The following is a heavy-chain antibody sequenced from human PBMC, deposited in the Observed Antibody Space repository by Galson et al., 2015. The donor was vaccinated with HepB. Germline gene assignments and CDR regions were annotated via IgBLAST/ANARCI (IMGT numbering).Heavy chain of an antibody. D-gene: IGHD6-19*01. V-gene: IGHV2-5*02. J-gene: IGHJ5*01. CDR1: GFSLSCNHVG. CDR3: AHGSGWLLDS. CDR2: IYWDDDE. Sequence: ALVKPTQTLTLTCTFSGFSLSCNHVGVGWIRQSPGKALEWLAFIYWDDDERYSPSLRTRLTITKDTSKNRVVLTLTNVDPVDTATYYCAHGSGWLLDSWGQGTLVTVSS.